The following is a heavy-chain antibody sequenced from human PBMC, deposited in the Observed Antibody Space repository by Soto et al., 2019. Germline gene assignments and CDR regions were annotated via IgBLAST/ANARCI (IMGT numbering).Heavy chain of an antibody. CDR3: VHRRSSGWNKSDVEY. D-gene: IGHD6-19*01. Sequence: QITLKESGPTLVKPTQTLTLTCTFSGFSLSSSGVGVGWIRQPPGKALEWLALIYWDDDKRYSPSLKSRLIITKDTSKSQVVLTMTHRDPVDTATYYCVHRRSSGWNKSDVEYWGQGTLVNVSS. CDR2: IYWDDDK. V-gene: IGHV2-5*02. J-gene: IGHJ4*02. CDR1: GFSLSSSGVG.